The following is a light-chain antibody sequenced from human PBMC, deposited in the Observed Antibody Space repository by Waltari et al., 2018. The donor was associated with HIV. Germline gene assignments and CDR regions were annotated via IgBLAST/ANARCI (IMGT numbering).Light chain of an antibody. Sequence: DIQMTKSSSSLSASVGDRVTITCRASQSISSYLNWYQQKPGKAPKFLIYAASSLQSGVPSRCSVGGSGTDFTLTIISLQPEDYATYYWQQSYSTHWTFGQGTKVEIK. V-gene: IGKV1-39*01. J-gene: IGKJ1*01. CDR1: QSISSY. CDR3: QQSYSTHWT. CDR2: AAS.